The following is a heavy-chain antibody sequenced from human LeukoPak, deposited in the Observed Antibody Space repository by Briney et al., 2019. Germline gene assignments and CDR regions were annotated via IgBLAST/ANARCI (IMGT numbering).Heavy chain of an antibody. V-gene: IGHV5-51*01. J-gene: IGHJ4*02. D-gene: IGHD1-14*01. CDR1: GYNFTNYW. Sequence: GESLKISCKGSGYNFTNYWIGWVRQMSGEGLEWMWIMYPGDSDTRYSPSFQGQVTISADRSISTAYLQWSSLKASDTAMYYCARQSHSITDYWGQGTLVTVSS. CDR3: ARQSHSITDY. CDR2: MYPGDSDT.